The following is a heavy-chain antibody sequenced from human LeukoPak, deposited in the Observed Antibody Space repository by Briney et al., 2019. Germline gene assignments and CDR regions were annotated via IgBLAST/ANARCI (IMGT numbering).Heavy chain of an antibody. Sequence: ASVKVSCKASRYTFTSYDINWVRQATGQGLEWMGWMNPNSGNTGYAQKFQGRVTMTRNTSISTAYMELSSLRSGDTAVYYCAGARRGYSYGFDHWGQGTLVTVSS. CDR1: RYTFTSYD. V-gene: IGHV1-8*01. D-gene: IGHD5-18*01. CDR3: AGARRGYSYGFDH. CDR2: MNPNSGNT. J-gene: IGHJ4*02.